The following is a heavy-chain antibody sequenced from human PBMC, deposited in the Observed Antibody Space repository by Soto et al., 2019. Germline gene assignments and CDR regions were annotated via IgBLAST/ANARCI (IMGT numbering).Heavy chain of an antibody. CDR3: ARGGGVYYFDY. V-gene: IGHV4-59*01. D-gene: IGHD2-8*02. Sequence: SETLSLTCTVSGGSISSYYWSWIRQPPGKGLEWIGYIYYSGITDYNPSLKSRVTISVDTSKSQFSLKLTSVTAADTAVYYCARGGGVYYFDYWDQGNMVTVSS. CDR1: GGSISSYY. J-gene: IGHJ4*02. CDR2: IYYSGIT.